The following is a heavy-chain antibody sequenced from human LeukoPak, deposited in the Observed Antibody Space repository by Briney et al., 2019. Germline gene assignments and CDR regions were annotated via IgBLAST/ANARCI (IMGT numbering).Heavy chain of an antibody. V-gene: IGHV3-48*03. CDR3: ATLTVASTFDY. CDR1: GFAFSVYE. CDR2: ISSSGGTR. Sequence: PGGSLRLSCAASGFAFSVYEMYWVRQAPGKGLEWVSYISSSGGTRYYADSVKGRFTISRDNAYNSLYLQMNSLRAEDPAVYYCATLTVASTFDYWGQGTLVTVSS. J-gene: IGHJ4*02. D-gene: IGHD6-19*01.